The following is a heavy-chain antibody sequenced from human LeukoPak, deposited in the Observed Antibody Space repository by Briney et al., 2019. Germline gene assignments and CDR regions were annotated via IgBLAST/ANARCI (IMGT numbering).Heavy chain of an antibody. J-gene: IGHJ4*02. CDR3: AISSWYVPRDFDY. D-gene: IGHD6-13*01. V-gene: IGHV3-11*01. Sequence: GGPLRLSCAASGFTFSDYYMSWIRQAPGKGLEWVSCISSSGNTTYYADSVKGRFTISRDNAENSLYLQMNSLRAEDTAVYYCAISSWYVPRDFDYWGQGTLVTVSS. CDR1: GFTFSDYY. CDR2: ISSSGNTT.